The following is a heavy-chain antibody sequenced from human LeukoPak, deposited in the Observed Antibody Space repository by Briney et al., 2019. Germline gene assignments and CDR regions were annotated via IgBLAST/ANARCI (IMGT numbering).Heavy chain of an antibody. CDR2: LYHTGST. Sequence: SETLSLTCTVSGGSISTSSYYWGWIRQPPGKGLEWIGSLYHTGSTYYNPSLKSRVNISVDTSKNQFSLKLNSVTAADTAVYYCARQADFALVEMATIMFDYWGQGTLVPVSS. D-gene: IGHD5-24*01. V-gene: IGHV4-39*01. CDR1: GGSISTSSYY. J-gene: IGHJ4*02. CDR3: ARQADFALVEMATIMFDY.